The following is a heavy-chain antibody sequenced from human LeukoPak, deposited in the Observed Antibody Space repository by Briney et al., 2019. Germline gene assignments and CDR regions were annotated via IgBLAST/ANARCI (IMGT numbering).Heavy chain of an antibody. Sequence: SVKVSCKASGGTFSSYTISWVRQAPGQGLEWMGRIIPILGIANYAQKFQGRVTITADKSTSTAYMELSGLRSEDTAVYYCATKKQQVTPIDYWGQGTLVTVSS. CDR3: ATKKQQVTPIDY. CDR1: GGTFSSYT. CDR2: IIPILGIA. J-gene: IGHJ4*02. D-gene: IGHD6-13*01. V-gene: IGHV1-69*02.